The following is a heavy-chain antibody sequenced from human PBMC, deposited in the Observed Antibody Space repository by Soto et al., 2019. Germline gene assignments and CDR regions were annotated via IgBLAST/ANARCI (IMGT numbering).Heavy chain of an antibody. CDR3: AREGSAYYAFDI. CDR1: GFTFSSYA. V-gene: IGHV3-21*01. J-gene: IGHJ3*02. CDR2: ISSSSSYI. D-gene: IGHD3-10*01. Sequence: PGGSLRLSCAASGFTFSSYAMSWVRQAPGKGLEWVSSISSSSSYIYYADSVKGRFTISRDNAKNSLYLQMNSLRAEDTAVYYCAREGSAYYAFDIWGQGTMVTVSS.